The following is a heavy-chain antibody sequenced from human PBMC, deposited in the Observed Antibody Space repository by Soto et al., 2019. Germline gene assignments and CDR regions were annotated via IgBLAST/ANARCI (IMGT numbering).Heavy chain of an antibody. V-gene: IGHV4-59*01. CDR1: SDSISSYY. Sequence: SETLSLTCTVSSDSISSYYWSWIRQPPGKRLEWIGYISYSGSTDYNPSLKSRVTISGDTSKNQFSLKVSSVTAADTAVYYCARGTSWQLPFDYWGQGPLVTVP. CDR3: ARGTSWQLPFDY. J-gene: IGHJ4*02. CDR2: ISYSGST. D-gene: IGHD6-13*01.